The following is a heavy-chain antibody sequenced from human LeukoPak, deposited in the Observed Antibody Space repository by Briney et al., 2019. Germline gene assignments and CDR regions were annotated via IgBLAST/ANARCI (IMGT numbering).Heavy chain of an antibody. J-gene: IGHJ4*02. CDR1: GFTFTIYT. CDR3: TRVGYIDEGIDY. Sequence: GGSLRLSCAASGFTFTIYTMSWVRQAPGKGLEWVSGISGGGGSTYYADSVKGRFTISRDNAKNSLYLQMNSLRAEDTAIYYCTRVGYIDEGIDYWGQGTLVTVSS. CDR2: ISGGGGST. D-gene: IGHD5-24*01. V-gene: IGHV3-23*01.